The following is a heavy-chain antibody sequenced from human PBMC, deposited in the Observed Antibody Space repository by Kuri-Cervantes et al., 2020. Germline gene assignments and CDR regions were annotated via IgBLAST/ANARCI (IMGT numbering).Heavy chain of an antibody. Sequence: SGTLCLTCTVSGGSISSSSYYWGWIRQPPGKGLEWIGSIYYSGSTYYNPSLKSLINISVDTSKNQFFLKLSSVTAADTAVYYCARPRRLGFLDYWCQGTLVTVSS. D-gene: IGHD2/OR15-2a*01. CDR3: ARPRRLGFLDY. CDR2: IYYSGST. CDR1: GGSISSSSYY. V-gene: IGHV4-39*01. J-gene: IGHJ4*02.